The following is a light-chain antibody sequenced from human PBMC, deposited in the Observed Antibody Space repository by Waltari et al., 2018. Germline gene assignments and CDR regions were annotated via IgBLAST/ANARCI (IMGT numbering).Light chain of an antibody. CDR2: GAS. CDR3: QQYHSYPRT. CDR1: QEFINF. V-gene: IGKV1-16*01. J-gene: IGKJ1*01. Sequence: DIQMTQSPSSLSASVGDRVTITCRARQEFINFLSWFQQKPGKAPKSLIYGASSLQSGVPSRFSGSGSGTNFTLTISSLQSEDFATYYCQQYHSYPRTFGQGTKVDIK.